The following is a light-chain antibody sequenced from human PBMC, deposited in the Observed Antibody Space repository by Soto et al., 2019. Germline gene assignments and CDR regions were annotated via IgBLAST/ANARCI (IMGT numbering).Light chain of an antibody. Sequence: DIQMTQSPPSLSASVGDRVSMTCQASQDIANRLNWYQQKPGKAPKLLIYDASNLDAGVPSRFSASGSGTDFTFAIPNLQPEDIATYFCQQYDDLPQVTFGPGNKVD. V-gene: IGKV1-33*01. CDR2: DAS. J-gene: IGKJ3*01. CDR3: QQYDDLPQVT. CDR1: QDIANR.